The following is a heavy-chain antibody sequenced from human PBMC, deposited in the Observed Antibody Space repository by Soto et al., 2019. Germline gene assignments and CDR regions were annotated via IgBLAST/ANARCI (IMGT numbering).Heavy chain of an antibody. CDR1: GFTFSSYA. D-gene: IGHD6-6*01. Sequence: GGSLRLSCAASGFTFSSYAMSWVRQAPGKGLEWVSAISGSGGSTYYADSVKGRFTISRDNSKNTLYLQMNSLRAEDTAVYYCAKDRYSSIAARYHYYYGMDVWGQGTTVTVSS. J-gene: IGHJ6*02. CDR2: ISGSGGST. CDR3: AKDRYSSIAARYHYYYGMDV. V-gene: IGHV3-23*01.